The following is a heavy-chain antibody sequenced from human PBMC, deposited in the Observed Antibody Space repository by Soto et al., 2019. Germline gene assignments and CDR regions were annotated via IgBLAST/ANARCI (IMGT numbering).Heavy chain of an antibody. J-gene: IGHJ3*01. CDR1: GLTFSNYE. D-gene: IGHD3-10*01. CDR2: IGRSGTTT. V-gene: IGHV3-48*03. Sequence: GGSLRLSCSASGLTFSNYEMNWVRQAPGKGLEWVSYIGRSGTTTYYADSLKGRFTISRDNAKNSLYLQMNSLRAEDTAVYYCATRSGGGGAFDFWGQGTMVTVS. CDR3: ATRSGGGGAFDF.